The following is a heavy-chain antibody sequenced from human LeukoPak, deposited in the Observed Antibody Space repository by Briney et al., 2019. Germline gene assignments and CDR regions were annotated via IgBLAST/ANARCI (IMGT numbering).Heavy chain of an antibody. D-gene: IGHD3-3*01. Sequence: NPSETLSLTCTVSGGSISNYYWSWIRPPPGKGLEWIGYMYYSGSTNYNPSLKSRVTISVDTSKNQFSLNLSPVTAADTAVYYCARVGKPYYDFWSGYGNWFDPWGQGTLVTVSS. J-gene: IGHJ5*02. V-gene: IGHV4-59*01. CDR3: ARVGKPYYDFWSGYGNWFDP. CDR1: GGSISNYY. CDR2: MYYSGST.